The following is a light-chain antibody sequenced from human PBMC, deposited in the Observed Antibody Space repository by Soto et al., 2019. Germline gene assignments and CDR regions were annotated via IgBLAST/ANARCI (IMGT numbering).Light chain of an antibody. V-gene: IGLV2-14*01. CDR3: SSYTSGRDVYV. Sequence: QSALTQPASVSGSPGQSITISCTGTSSDVGSYHYVSWFQQHPGKAPKLIIFEVSDRPSGVSTRFSGSKSGDTASLTISGPQADDEADYYCSSYTSGRDVYVFGGGTKVTVL. CDR2: EVS. J-gene: IGLJ1*01. CDR1: SSDVGSYHY.